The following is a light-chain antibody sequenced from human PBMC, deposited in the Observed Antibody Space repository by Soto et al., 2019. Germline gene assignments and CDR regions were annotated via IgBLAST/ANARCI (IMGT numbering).Light chain of an antibody. V-gene: IGLV2-8*01. CDR2: EVS. J-gene: IGLJ2*01. CDR3: SSYAGSNNRVV. Sequence: QSALTQPPSASGSPGQSVTISCTGTSSDIGAYYYVSWYQQHSGKAPKLMIYEVSKRPSGVPDRFSGSKSGNTASLTVSGLQAEDEADYYCSSYAGSNNRVVFGGGTKVTVL. CDR1: SSDIGAYYY.